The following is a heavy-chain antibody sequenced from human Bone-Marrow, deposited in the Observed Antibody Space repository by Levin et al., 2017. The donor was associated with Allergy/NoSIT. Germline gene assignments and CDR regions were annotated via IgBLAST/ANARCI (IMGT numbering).Heavy chain of an antibody. D-gene: IGHD2-2*03. CDR2: MNPNSGNT. V-gene: IGHV1-8*01. Sequence: ASVKVSCKASGYTFTSYDINWVRQATGQGLEWMGWMNPNSGNTGYAQKFQGRVTMTRNTSISTAYMELSSLRSEDTAVYYCANGYCSSTSCGMDGWGKGTTVTVSS. J-gene: IGHJ6*04. CDR3: ANGYCSSTSCGMDG. CDR1: GYTFTSYD.